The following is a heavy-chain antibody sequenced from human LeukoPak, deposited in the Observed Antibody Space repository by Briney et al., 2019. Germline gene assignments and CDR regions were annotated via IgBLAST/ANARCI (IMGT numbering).Heavy chain of an antibody. CDR2: ISGSGGST. Sequence: GGSLRLSCAASGFTFSSYAMSWVRQAPGNGLEWVSAISGSGGSTYYADSVKGRFTISRDNSKNTLYLQMNSLRAEDTAVYYCARGFFVDSLDYWGQGTLVTVSS. J-gene: IGHJ4*02. V-gene: IGHV3-23*01. D-gene: IGHD3-3*01. CDR3: ARGFFVDSLDY. CDR1: GFTFSSYA.